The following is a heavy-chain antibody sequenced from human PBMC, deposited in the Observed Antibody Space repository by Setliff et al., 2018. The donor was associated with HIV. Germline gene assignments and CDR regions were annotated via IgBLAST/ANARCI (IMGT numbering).Heavy chain of an antibody. CDR2: IYYSGRI. D-gene: IGHD3-3*01. CDR3: ARDVSWRVRTYIDY. Sequence: PSETLSLTCTVSGGSVSSGSYYWSWIRQPPGKGLEWIGYIYYSGRINYNPSLRSRVTTSVDTSKNQFSLRLRSVTAEDTAVYYCARDVSWRVRTYIDYWGQGALVTVSS. J-gene: IGHJ4*02. V-gene: IGHV4-61*01. CDR1: GGSVSSGSYY.